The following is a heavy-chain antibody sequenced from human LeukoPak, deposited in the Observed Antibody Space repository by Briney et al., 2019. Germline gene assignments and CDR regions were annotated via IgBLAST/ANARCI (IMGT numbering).Heavy chain of an antibody. CDR3: ARDQGDSSGYSYYFDY. V-gene: IGHV4-59*01. Sequence: SETLSLTCTVSGGSISSYYWSWIRQPPGKGLEWIGYIYYSGSTNYNPSLKSRVTISVDTSKNQFSLKLSSVTAADTAVYYCARDQGDSSGYSYYFDYWGQGTLVTVSS. D-gene: IGHD3-22*01. CDR2: IYYSGST. J-gene: IGHJ4*02. CDR1: GGSISSYY.